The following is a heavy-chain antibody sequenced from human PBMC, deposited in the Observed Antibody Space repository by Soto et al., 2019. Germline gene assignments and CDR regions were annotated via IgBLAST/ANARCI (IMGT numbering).Heavy chain of an antibody. J-gene: IGHJ4*02. Sequence: LRLSFAASGFTFNTYGMHWVRQAPGKGLEWVAVISYDGSEKYYVDSVKGRFTISKDNSKNTLYLQMNSLRPEDTAVYYCAKSPNFYCSSPNCYKYYFDHWGQGTRVTVSS. D-gene: IGHD2-2*02. V-gene: IGHV3-30*18. CDR1: GFTFNTYG. CDR3: AKSPNFYCSSPNCYKYYFDH. CDR2: ISYDGSEK.